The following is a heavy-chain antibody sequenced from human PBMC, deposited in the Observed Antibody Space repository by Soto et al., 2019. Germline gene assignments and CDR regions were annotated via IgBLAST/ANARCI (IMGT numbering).Heavy chain of an antibody. J-gene: IGHJ5*02. D-gene: IGHD3-3*01. CDR2: INHSGST. Sequence: SETLSLTCAVYGGSFSGYYWSWIRQPPGKGLEWIGEINHSGSTNYNPSLKSRVTTSVDTSKNQFSLKLSSVTAADTAVYYCARGRYTIFGVVIRNNWFDPWGQGTLVTVSS. V-gene: IGHV4-34*01. CDR3: ARGRYTIFGVVIRNNWFDP. CDR1: GGSFSGYY.